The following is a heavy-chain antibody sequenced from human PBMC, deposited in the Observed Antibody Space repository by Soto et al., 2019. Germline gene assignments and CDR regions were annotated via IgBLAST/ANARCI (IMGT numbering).Heavy chain of an antibody. CDR1: GFTFSNYS. J-gene: IGHJ4*02. CDR3: ARVLLPYDSSGYTY. CDR2: ISSSSSYI. V-gene: IGHV3-21*01. D-gene: IGHD3-22*01. Sequence: EVQLVESGGGLVKPGGSLRLSCAASGFTFSNYSMNWVRQAPGKGLEWVSSISSSSSYIYYADSVKGRFTISRDNAKNSLYLQMNSLRAEDTAVYYCARVLLPYDSSGYTYWGQGTLVTVSS.